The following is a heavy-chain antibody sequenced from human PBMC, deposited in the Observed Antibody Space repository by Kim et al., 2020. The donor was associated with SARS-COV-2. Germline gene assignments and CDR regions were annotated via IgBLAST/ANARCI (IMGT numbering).Heavy chain of an antibody. D-gene: IGHD3-22*01. CDR1: GGTFSSYA. J-gene: IGHJ4*02. CDR2: IIPIFGTA. CDR3: ARGRYYYDSSGYYYFDY. V-gene: IGHV1-69*06. Sequence: SVKVSCKASGGTFSSYAISWVRQAPGQGLEWMGGIIPIFGTANYAQKFQGRVTITADKSTSTAYMELSSLRSEDTAVYYCARGRYYYDSSGYYYFDYWGQGTLVTVSS.